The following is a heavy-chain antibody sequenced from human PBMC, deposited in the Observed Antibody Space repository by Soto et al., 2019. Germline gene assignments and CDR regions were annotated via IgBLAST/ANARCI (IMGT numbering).Heavy chain of an antibody. J-gene: IGHJ5*02. CDR2: IIPIYGTA. CDR3: ARDLGGCSAGSCRHNWFDP. CDR1: GFTFSSYA. V-gene: IGHV1-69*01. Sequence: VQLLESGGGLVQPGGSLRLSCAASGFTFSSYAISWVRRAPGQGLEWMGGIIPIYGTANYAQKFQDRVTITADESTSTASMELSSLTSDDTAVYYCARDLGGCSAGSCRHNWFDPWGQGTLVTVSS. D-gene: IGHD2-15*01.